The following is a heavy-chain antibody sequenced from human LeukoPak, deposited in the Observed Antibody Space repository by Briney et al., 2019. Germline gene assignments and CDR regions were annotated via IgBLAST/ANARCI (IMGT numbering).Heavy chain of an antibody. V-gene: IGHV4-34*01. CDR1: GGSFSGYY. D-gene: IGHD3-10*01. CDR2: INHSGST. J-gene: IGHJ3*02. Sequence: SETLSLTCAVYGGSFSGYYWSWIRQPPGKGLEWIGEINHSGSTYYNPSLKSRVTISVDTSKNQFSLKLSSVTAADTAVYYCARWVYYGSGRRAFDIWGQGTMVTVSS. CDR3: ARWVYYGSGRRAFDI.